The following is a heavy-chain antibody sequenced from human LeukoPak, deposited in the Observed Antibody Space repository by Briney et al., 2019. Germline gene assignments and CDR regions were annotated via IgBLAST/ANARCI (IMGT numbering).Heavy chain of an antibody. V-gene: IGHV1-69*04. CDR3: ARRLDYGGNYWYFDL. J-gene: IGHJ2*01. Sequence: ASVKVSCKASGGTFSSYAISWVRQAPGQGLEWMGRIIPILDIANYAQNFQGRVTITADKSTSTAYMELSSLRSEDTAVYYCARRLDYGGNYWYFDLWGRGTLVTVSS. CDR2: IIPILDIA. D-gene: IGHD4-23*01. CDR1: GGTFSSYA.